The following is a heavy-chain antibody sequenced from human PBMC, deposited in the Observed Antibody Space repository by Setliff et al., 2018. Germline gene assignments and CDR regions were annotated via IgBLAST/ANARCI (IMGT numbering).Heavy chain of an antibody. J-gene: IGHJ3*02. V-gene: IGHV4-34*12. CDR1: GGSFSGYY. CDR3: ARKGISALSGAFDM. D-gene: IGHD1-26*01. CDR2: IIHSGST. Sequence: TSETLSLTCAVYGGSFSGYYWSWIRQPPGKRLEWIGEIIHSGSTNYNPSLKSRVTISMDTSKNQFSLKVSSVTAADTAVYYCARKGISALSGAFDMWGQGTMVTVSS.